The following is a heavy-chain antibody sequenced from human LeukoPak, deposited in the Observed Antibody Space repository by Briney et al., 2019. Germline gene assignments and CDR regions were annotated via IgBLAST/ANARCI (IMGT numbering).Heavy chain of an antibody. J-gene: IGHJ4*02. CDR2: IKQDGSEK. CDR3: ARAPRRYTAMAFDY. V-gene: IGHV3-7*01. D-gene: IGHD5-18*01. Sequence: PGGSLRLSCAASGFTFSSYWMSWVRRAPGKGLEWVANIKQDGSEKYYVDSVKGRFTISRDNAKNSLYLQMNSLRAEDTAVYYCARAPRRYTAMAFDYWGQGTLVTVSS. CDR1: GFTFSSYW.